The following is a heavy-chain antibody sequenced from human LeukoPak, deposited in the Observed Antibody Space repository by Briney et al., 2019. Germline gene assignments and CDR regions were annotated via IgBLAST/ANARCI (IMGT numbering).Heavy chain of an antibody. D-gene: IGHD4-23*01. CDR1: GFTFSDYY. Sequence: GGSLRLSCAASGFTFSDYYMSWIRQAPGKGLEWVSYISSSSSYTNYADSVKGRFTISRDNAKNSLYLQMNSLRAEDTAVYYCVRDGGLGDYGGSKPHDYWGQGTLVTVSS. CDR3: VRDGGLGDYGGSKPHDY. V-gene: IGHV3-11*06. CDR2: ISSSSSYT. J-gene: IGHJ4*02.